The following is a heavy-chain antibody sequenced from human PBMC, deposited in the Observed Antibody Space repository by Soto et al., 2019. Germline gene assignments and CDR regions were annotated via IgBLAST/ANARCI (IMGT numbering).Heavy chain of an antibody. V-gene: IGHV3-74*01. CDR2: MNSDGGII. J-gene: IGHJ4*02. CDR3: ATAEVDY. Sequence: EVQLVESGGGLVQPGGSLRLSCAVAGYTFGNHWMHWVRQAPGKGLEWVSRMNSDGGIINYANSVKGRFTVSRDNAKNTLYLQMNSLRVEDTAEYYCATAEVDYWGPGTLVTVCS. CDR1: GYTFGNHW.